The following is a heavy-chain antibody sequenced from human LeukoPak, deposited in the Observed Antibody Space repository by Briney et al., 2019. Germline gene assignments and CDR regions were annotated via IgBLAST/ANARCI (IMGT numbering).Heavy chain of an antibody. J-gene: IGHJ5*02. D-gene: IGHD5-18*01. CDR2: INTNTGNP. CDR1: GYTFTSYA. Sequence: ASVKVSCKASGYTFTSYAMNWVRQAPGQGLEWMGWINTNTGNPTYSQGFTGRFVFSLDTSVSTAYLQISSLKAEDTAVYYCARHWDTAQFKNWFDPWGQGTLVTVSS. V-gene: IGHV7-4-1*02. CDR3: ARHWDTAQFKNWFDP.